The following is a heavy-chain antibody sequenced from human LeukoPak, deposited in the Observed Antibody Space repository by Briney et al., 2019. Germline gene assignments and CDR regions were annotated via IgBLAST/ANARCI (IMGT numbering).Heavy chain of an antibody. CDR3: ARDKMVRGVTHSRYYYYGMDV. CDR2: ISSSRSYI. CDR1: GFTFSSYS. J-gene: IGHJ6*02. V-gene: IGHV3-21*01. D-gene: IGHD3-10*01. Sequence: GGSLRLSCAASGFTFSSYSMNWVRQAPGKGLEWVSSISSSRSYIYYADSVKGRFTISRDNAKNSLYLQMNSLRAEDTAVYYCARDKMVRGVTHSRYYYYGMDVWGQGTTVTVSS.